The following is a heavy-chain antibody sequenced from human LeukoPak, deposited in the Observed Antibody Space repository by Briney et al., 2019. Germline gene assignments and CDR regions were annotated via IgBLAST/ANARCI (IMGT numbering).Heavy chain of an antibody. J-gene: IGHJ4*02. Sequence: ASVKVSCKASGYTFTGYYMHWVRQAPGQGLEWMGWINPNSGGTNYAQEFQGRVTMTRDTSISTAYMELSRLRSDDTAVYYCAREQWLEYYFDYWGQGTLVTVSS. V-gene: IGHV1-2*02. CDR2: INPNSGGT. D-gene: IGHD6-19*01. CDR3: AREQWLEYYFDY. CDR1: GYTFTGYY.